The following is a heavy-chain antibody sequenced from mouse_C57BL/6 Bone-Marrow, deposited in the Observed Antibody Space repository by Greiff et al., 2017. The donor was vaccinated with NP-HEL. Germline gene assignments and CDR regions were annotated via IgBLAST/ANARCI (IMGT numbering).Heavy chain of an antibody. V-gene: IGHV5-4*01. CDR3: ARDGVDY. CDR2: ISDGGSYT. CDR1: GFTFSSYA. J-gene: IGHJ2*01. Sequence: EVKLMESGGGLVKPGGSLILSCAASGFTFSSYAMSWVRQTPEKRLEWVATISDGGSYTYYPDNVKGRFTISRDNAKNNLYLQMSHLKSEDTAMYYCARDGVDYWGQGTTLTVSS.